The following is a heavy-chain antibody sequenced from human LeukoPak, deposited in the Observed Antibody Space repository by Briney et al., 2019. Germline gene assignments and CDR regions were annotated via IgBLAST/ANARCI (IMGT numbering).Heavy chain of an antibody. Sequence: GGSLRLSCAASGFTFSSYAMSWVRQAPGKGLEWVSGISGSGGSSSHADSVKGRFTISRDNSKNTLYLQMTSLRAEDTAVYYCAKDVTAEAPPSWFDYWGQGTPVTVSS. CDR2: ISGSGGSS. J-gene: IGHJ4*02. CDR3: AKDVTAEAPPSWFDY. D-gene: IGHD2-21*02. V-gene: IGHV3-23*01. CDR1: GFTFSSYA.